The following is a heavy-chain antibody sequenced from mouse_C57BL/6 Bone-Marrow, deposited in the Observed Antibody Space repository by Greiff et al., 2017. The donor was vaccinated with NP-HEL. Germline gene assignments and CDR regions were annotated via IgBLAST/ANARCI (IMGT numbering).Heavy chain of an antibody. J-gene: IGHJ1*03. CDR2: ISNLAYSI. D-gene: IGHD2-4*01. CDR3: ARQVYYDYDGWYCDV. CDR1: GFTFSDYG. Sequence: EVKVVESGGGLVQPGGSLKLSCAASGFTFSDYGMAWVRQAPRKGPEWVAFISNLAYSISYADTVTGRFTISRENAKNTLYLEMSSLRSEDTAMYYCARQVYYDYDGWYCDVWGTGTTVTVSA. V-gene: IGHV5-15*01.